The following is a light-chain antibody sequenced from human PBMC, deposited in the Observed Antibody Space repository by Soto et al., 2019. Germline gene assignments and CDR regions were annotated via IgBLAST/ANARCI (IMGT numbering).Light chain of an antibody. Sequence: EIVMTQSPATLSVSPGERATLSCRASQSVSIDLAWYQQKPGQAPRLLIYGASTRATGIPARFSGSGSGTEFTLTISSLQSADFAVYYCQQYNNWPPWTFGQGTKVDIK. CDR3: QQYNNWPPWT. J-gene: IGKJ1*01. CDR2: GAS. V-gene: IGKV3-15*01. CDR1: QSVSID.